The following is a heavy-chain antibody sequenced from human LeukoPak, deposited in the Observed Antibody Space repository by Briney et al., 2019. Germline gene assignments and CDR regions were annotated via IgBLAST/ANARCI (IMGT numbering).Heavy chain of an antibody. CDR3: ARQDMTLDAFDI. V-gene: IGHV4-61*02. D-gene: IGHD2-21*02. CDR2: IYTSGST. Sequence: SQTLSLTCTVSGGSISSGSYYWSWIRQPAGKGLEWIGRIYTSGSTNYNPSLKSRVTISVDTSKDQFSLKLSSVTAADTAVYYCARQDMTLDAFDIWGQGTMVTVSS. CDR1: GGSISSGSYY. J-gene: IGHJ3*02.